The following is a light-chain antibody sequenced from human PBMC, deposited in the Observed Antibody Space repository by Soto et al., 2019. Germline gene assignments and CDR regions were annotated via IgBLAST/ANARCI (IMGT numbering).Light chain of an antibody. V-gene: IGLV2-14*03. J-gene: IGLJ1*01. Sequence: QSALTQPASVSGAPGQSIAISCTGTGSDVGGYNYVSWYQHHPGKAPKLMAYDVSNRPSGVSNRFSGSKSGNTASLTISGLQAEDEADYYCSSYTSSSTYVFGTGTKLTVL. CDR2: DVS. CDR3: SSYTSSSTYV. CDR1: GSDVGGYNY.